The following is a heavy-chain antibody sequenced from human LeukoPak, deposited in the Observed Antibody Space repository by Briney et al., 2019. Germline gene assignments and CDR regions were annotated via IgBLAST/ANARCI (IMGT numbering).Heavy chain of an antibody. D-gene: IGHD6-13*01. CDR3: AKDRVSSSWLIDY. Sequence: PGGSLRLSCAASGFTFSSYGMSWVRQAPGKGLEWVPAISGSGGSTYYADSVKGRFTISRDNSKNTLYLQMNSLRAEDTAVYYCAKDRVSSSWLIDYWGQGTLVTVSS. J-gene: IGHJ4*02. CDR1: GFTFSSYG. CDR2: ISGSGGST. V-gene: IGHV3-23*01.